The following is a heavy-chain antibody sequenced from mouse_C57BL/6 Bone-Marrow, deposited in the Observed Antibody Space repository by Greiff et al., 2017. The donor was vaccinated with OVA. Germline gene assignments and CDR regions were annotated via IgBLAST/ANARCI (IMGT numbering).Heavy chain of an antibody. Sequence: EVQLQESGPELVKPGASVKISCKASGYSFTDYNMNWVKQSNGKSLEWIGVINPNYGTTSYNQKFKGKATLTVDQSSSTAYMQLNSLTAEDSAVYSCGGSNYVSWFAYWGQGTLVTVSA. CDR1: GYSFTDYN. V-gene: IGHV1-39*01. CDR2: INPNYGTT. J-gene: IGHJ3*01. CDR3: GGSNYVSWFAY. D-gene: IGHD2-5*01.